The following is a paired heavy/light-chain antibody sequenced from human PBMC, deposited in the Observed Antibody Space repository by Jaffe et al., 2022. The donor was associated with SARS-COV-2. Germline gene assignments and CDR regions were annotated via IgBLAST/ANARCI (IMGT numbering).Light chain of an antibody. V-gene: IGKV3-20*01. Sequence: EIVLSQSPGTLSLSPGERATLSCRASQSVSYGFLAWYQHKPGQAPRLLIYAASTRATGIPDRFSGSWSGTDFTLTISRLEPEDFAVYYCHQYGDSPPYTFGQGTKLEIK. CDR2: AAS. CDR3: HQYGDSPPYT. CDR1: QSVSYGF. J-gene: IGKJ2*01.
Heavy chain of an antibody. Sequence: EVQLVDSGGGLVQPGGSLRLSCSASGFTFNTYAMHWVRQAPGKGLEYVSAISSNGDYTYYADSVKGRFTISRDNSKNTLYLQMSSLRAEDTAVYYCVKDQFNWKFYAGSNFDYWGQGTLVTVSS. D-gene: IGHD1-20*01. CDR3: VKDQFNWKFYAGSNFDY. CDR1: GFTFNTYA. CDR2: ISSNGDYT. J-gene: IGHJ4*02. V-gene: IGHV3-64D*09.